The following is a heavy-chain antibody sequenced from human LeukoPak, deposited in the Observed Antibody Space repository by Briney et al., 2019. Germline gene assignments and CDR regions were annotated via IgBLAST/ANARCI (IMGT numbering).Heavy chain of an antibody. Sequence: GGSLRLSCAASGFTVSSNYMSWVRQAPGKGLEWVSGIYSGGSTYDADSVKGRLTISRDNSKNTLYLQMNSLRAGDMAVYYCARAYYYAPGSYFFDYWGQGTLVTVSS. CDR3: ARAYYYAPGSYFFDY. D-gene: IGHD3-10*01. CDR1: GFTVSSNY. CDR2: IYSGGST. V-gene: IGHV3-66*01. J-gene: IGHJ4*02.